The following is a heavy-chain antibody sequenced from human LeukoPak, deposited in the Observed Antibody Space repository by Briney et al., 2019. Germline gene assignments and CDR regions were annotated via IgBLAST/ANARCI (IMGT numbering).Heavy chain of an antibody. CDR2: INHSGST. CDR3: ASGGSGSYFDDY. V-gene: IGHV4-34*01. Sequence: PSETLSLTCAVNGGSFSGYYWSWIRQPPGKGLEWIGEINHSGSTNYNPSLKSRVTISVDTSKNQFSLKLSSVTAADTAVYYCASGGSGSYFDDYWGQGTLVTVSS. J-gene: IGHJ4*02. CDR1: GGSFSGYY. D-gene: IGHD3-10*01.